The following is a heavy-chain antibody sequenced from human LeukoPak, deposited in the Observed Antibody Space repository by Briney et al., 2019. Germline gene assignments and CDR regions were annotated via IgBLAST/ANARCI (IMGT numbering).Heavy chain of an antibody. V-gene: IGHV1-46*01. D-gene: IGHD6-19*01. CDR3: ARPHGARQWLVL. CDR1: GYTFTSYY. Sequence: ASVKVSCKASGYTFTSYYLHWVRQAPGQGLEWMGVINPSGGSTTYAQKFQGRVTMTRDTSTSTVYMELSSLRCEDTAVYYCARPHGARQWLVLWGQGTLVTVSS. J-gene: IGHJ4*02. CDR2: INPSGGST.